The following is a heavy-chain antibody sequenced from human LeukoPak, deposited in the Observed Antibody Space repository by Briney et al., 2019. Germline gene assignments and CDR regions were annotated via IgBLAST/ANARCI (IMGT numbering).Heavy chain of an antibody. J-gene: IGHJ5*02. CDR3: ARDRRPSIYGGLDS. D-gene: IGHD4-23*01. CDR1: GFTFSDYW. V-gene: IGHV3-7*03. CDR2: IKQDGSEK. Sequence: GGSLRLSSAASGFTFSDYWMSWVRQPPGKGLEWVANIKQDGSEKYYVDSVKGRFTISRDNAKNSLYLQMNSLTAEDTAVYYCARDRRPSIYGGLDSWGQGTLVTVSS.